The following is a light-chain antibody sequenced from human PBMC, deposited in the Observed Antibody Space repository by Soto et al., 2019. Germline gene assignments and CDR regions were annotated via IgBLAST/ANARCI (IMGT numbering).Light chain of an antibody. J-gene: IGKJ1*01. CDR1: QSVSRSY. Sequence: EIVVTQSPGALCLSPLDRSTLSCRASQSVSRSYLGWYQQKPGQAPRLLMYGASIRAAGVPDRFSGSGSGTEFTLTISRLEPEDFTVYYCHHYETFGQGTKV. V-gene: IGKV3-20*01. CDR2: GAS. CDR3: HHYET.